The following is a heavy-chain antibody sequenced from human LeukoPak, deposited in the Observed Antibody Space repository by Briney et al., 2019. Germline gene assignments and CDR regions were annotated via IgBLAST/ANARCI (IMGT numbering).Heavy chain of an antibody. V-gene: IGHV4-59*01. Sequence: SETLSLTCTVSGGTISGSYWNWIRQPPGKGLEWIGYIYYSGSTNYNPSLKSRVTISVDTCKKKFSLKLSSVTAADTAVYYCARDPVDQPYWFFDLWGRGTLVTVSS. CDR1: GGTISGSY. J-gene: IGHJ2*01. CDR2: IYYSGST. D-gene: IGHD2-2*01. CDR3: ARDPVDQPYWFFDL.